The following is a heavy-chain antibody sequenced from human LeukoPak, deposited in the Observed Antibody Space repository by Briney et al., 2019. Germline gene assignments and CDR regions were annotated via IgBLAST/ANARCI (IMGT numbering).Heavy chain of an antibody. Sequence: GGSLRLSCAASGFTFSDYNMNWVRQAPGKGPEWVSYINGFSSAIYYADSVKGRFTISRDNAKNSLYLQMNSLRAEDTAVYYCARALAGFDPWGQGTLVTVSS. V-gene: IGHV3-48*04. CDR3: ARALAGFDP. J-gene: IGHJ5*02. CDR1: GFTFSDYN. CDR2: INGFSSAI.